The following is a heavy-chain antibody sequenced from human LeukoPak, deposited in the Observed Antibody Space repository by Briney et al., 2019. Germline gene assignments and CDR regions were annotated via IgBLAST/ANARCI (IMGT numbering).Heavy chain of an antibody. CDR2: VSTDGSIT. V-gene: IGHV3-74*01. D-gene: IGHD3-10*01. Sequence: QPGGSLRLSCAASGFSFSNYWMLWVRQAPGQGLVWVSRVSTDGSITTYADSVKGRFTISRDNAKNTLYLQMNSLRAEDTAVYYCARPGDGFDYWGQGTLVTVSS. CDR1: GFSFSNYW. CDR3: ARPGDGFDY. J-gene: IGHJ4*02.